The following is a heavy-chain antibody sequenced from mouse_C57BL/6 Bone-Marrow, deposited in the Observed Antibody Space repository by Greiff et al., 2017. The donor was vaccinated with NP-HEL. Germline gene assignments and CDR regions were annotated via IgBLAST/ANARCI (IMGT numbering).Heavy chain of an antibody. CDR1: GYTFTSYW. Sequence: QVQLQQPGAELVRPGTSVKLSCKASGYTFTSYWMHWVKQRPGQGLEWIGVIDPSDSYTNYNQKFKGKATLTVGTSSSTAYMQLSSLTSEDSAVYYCAPNYYGSSHWYFDVWGTGTTVTVSS. CDR2: IDPSDSYT. D-gene: IGHD1-1*01. V-gene: IGHV1-59*01. J-gene: IGHJ1*03. CDR3: APNYYGSSHWYFDV.